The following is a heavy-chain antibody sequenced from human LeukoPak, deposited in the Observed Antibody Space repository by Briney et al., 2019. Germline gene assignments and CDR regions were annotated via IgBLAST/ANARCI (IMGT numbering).Heavy chain of an antibody. D-gene: IGHD2-8*01. V-gene: IGHV1-18*01. Sequence: ASVKVSCETSGYTFTTYPISWVRQAPGQGLEWMGWITTYNGDTNYVQNLQGRVTMTADTSTSTAYMELRSLRSDDTAVYYCALISYCTTVTCYYLDYWGQGTLVTVPS. CDR3: ALISYCTTVTCYYLDY. J-gene: IGHJ4*02. CDR2: ITTYNGDT. CDR1: GYTFTTYP.